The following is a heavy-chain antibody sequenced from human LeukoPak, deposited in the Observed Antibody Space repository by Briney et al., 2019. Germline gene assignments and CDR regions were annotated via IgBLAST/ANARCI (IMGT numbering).Heavy chain of an antibody. V-gene: IGHV1-69*05. J-gene: IGHJ6*03. CDR3: ARERRPYSSSYMDV. CDR1: GGTFSSYA. Sequence: ASVTVSCKASGGTFSSYAISWVRQAPGQGLEWMGGIIPIFGTANYAQKCQGRVTITTDESTSTAYLELSSLRSEDTAVYYCARERRPYSSSYMDVWGKGTMVTVSS. CDR2: IIPIFGTA. D-gene: IGHD6-6*01.